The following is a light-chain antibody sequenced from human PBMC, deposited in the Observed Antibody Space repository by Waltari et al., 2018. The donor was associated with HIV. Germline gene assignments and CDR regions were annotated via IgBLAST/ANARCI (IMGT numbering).Light chain of an antibody. CDR1: SSTIGSNT. V-gene: IGLV1-44*01. J-gene: IGLJ3*02. Sequence: QSVLTQPPSASGTPGQRVTISWSGSSSTIGSNTVNWYQHLPGTAPKLRIYSNNQRPSGVPDRFSGSKSGTSASLAISGLQSEDEADYYCATWDDSLNGPVFGGGTKLTVL. CDR3: ATWDDSLNGPV. CDR2: SNN.